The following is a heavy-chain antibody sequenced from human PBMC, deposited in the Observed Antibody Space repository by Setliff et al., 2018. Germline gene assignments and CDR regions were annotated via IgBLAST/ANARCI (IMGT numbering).Heavy chain of an antibody. J-gene: IGHJ6*02. CDR1: GFPFSSYS. Sequence: GSLRLSCAASGFPFSSYSMNWVRQAPGKGLEWVSSISSSSSYIYYADSVKGRFTISRDNAKNSLYLQMNSLRAEDTAVYYCAREELWFGELASYYYYGMDVWGQGTTVTVSS. D-gene: IGHD3-10*01. V-gene: IGHV3-21*01. CDR3: AREELWFGELASYYYYGMDV. CDR2: ISSSSSYI.